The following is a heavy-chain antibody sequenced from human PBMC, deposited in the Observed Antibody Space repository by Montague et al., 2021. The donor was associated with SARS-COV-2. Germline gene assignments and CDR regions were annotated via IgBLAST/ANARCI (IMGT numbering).Heavy chain of an antibody. CDR1: GLTLNNYA. D-gene: IGHD6-19*01. Sequence: SLRLSCAASGLTLNNYALSWVRQAPGKGLEWVSIINRSGSITYYADALKGRYTISRDDFKNTVYLQMNSLRADDTAVYYCATGYNSGWHDALDVWGQGTMVTVSS. J-gene: IGHJ3*01. V-gene: IGHV3-23*03. CDR2: INRSGSIT. CDR3: ATGYNSGWHDALDV.